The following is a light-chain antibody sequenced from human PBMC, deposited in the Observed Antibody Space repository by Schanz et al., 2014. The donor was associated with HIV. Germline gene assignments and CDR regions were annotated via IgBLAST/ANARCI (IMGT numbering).Light chain of an antibody. CDR3: CSYTTTSTYV. Sequence: QSALTQPASVSGSPGRSITISCTGTTSDIGAYNYVSWYQQHPGKAPKLMIYDVSNRPSGVSNRFSGSKSGNTASLTISGLQAEDEADYYCCSYTTTSTYVFGAGTKLTVL. V-gene: IGLV2-14*01. CDR1: TSDIGAYNY. CDR2: DVS. J-gene: IGLJ1*01.